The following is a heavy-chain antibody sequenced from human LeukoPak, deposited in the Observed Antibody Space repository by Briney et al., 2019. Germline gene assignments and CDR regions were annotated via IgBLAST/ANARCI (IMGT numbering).Heavy chain of an antibody. V-gene: IGHV3-30*18. J-gene: IGHJ5*02. CDR1: GFTFSDYA. CDR2: QSYNGRHE. D-gene: IGHD6-19*01. Sequence: GRSLRLSCAASGFTFSDYAVHWVRQAPGKGLEWVAVQSYNGRHEYYADSVQGRFTISRDISKNTLYLQMSSLTTEDAGVYYCAKDMGPSDLGSGWPFDLWGQGTLVAVSS. CDR3: AKDMGPSDLGSGWPFDL.